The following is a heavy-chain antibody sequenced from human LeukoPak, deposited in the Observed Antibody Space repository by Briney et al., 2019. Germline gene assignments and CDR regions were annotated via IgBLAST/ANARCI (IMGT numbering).Heavy chain of an antibody. CDR3: AKEWGTFYCDY. CDR2: ISYDGSDK. V-gene: IGHV3-30*18. CDR1: GFTFSSYG. Sequence: LGGSLRLSCAASGFTFSSYGMHWVRQAPGKGLEWVAVISYDGSDKYYADSVKGRFTISRDNSKNTVYLQMNSLRAEDTAIYFCAKEWGTFYCDYWGQGTLVSVSS. D-gene: IGHD3-16*01. J-gene: IGHJ4*02.